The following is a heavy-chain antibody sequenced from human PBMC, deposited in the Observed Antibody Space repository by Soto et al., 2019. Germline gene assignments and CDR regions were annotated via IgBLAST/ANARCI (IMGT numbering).Heavy chain of an antibody. CDR3: ARYRSSAVTRFDY. CDR2: IYYSGST. V-gene: IGHV4-31*03. CDR1: GGSISSGGYY. J-gene: IGHJ4*02. D-gene: IGHD2-2*01. Sequence: QVQLQESGPELVKPSQTLSLTCTVSGGSISSGGYYWNWIRQHPGKGLEWIGYIYYSGSTYYNRSLKRRVTIPVDTSKNHFSLKLSSVTAADTAVYYCARYRSSAVTRFDYWGQGTLVTVSS.